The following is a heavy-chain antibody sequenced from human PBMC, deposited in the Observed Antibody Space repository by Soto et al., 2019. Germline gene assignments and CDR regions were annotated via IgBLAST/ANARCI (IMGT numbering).Heavy chain of an antibody. Sequence: QVQLVESGGGVVQPGRSLRLSCAASGFTFSSYGMHWVRQAPGKGLEWVAVIWFDGSNKYYADSVKGRFTISRDNSKNSLDLQMNSLRAEDTAVYYCARGDSYNYYYGMDVWGQGTTVTVS. CDR3: ARGDSYNYYYGMDV. CDR2: IWFDGSNK. CDR1: GFTFSSYG. V-gene: IGHV3-33*01. J-gene: IGHJ6*02. D-gene: IGHD2-21*02.